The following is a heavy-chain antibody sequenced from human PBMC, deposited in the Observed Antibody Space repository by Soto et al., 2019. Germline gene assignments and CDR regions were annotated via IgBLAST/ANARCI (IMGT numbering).Heavy chain of an antibody. J-gene: IGHJ6*03. CDR2: IYPGDSDT. CDR1: GYSFTSYW. CDR3: ARLHSNYPNSYYYYMDV. Sequence: GESLKISCKGSGYSFTSYWIGWVRQMPGKGLEWMGIIYPGDSDTRYSPSFQGQVTISADKSISTAYLQWSSLKASDTAMYYCARLHSNYPNSYYYYMDVWGKGTTVTVSS. V-gene: IGHV5-51*01. D-gene: IGHD4-4*01.